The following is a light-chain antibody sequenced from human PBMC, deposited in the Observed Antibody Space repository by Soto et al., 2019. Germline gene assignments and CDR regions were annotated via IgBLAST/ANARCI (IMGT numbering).Light chain of an antibody. Sequence: DIQMTQSPSSLSASVGDRVTITCRASQSISSYLNWYQQKPGKAPKVLIYAASSLQSGVPSRFSGSGSGTDFTLTISSLQPEDFATYYCQQSYSTPLFGGGTKVEI. CDR3: QQSYSTPL. V-gene: IGKV1-39*01. J-gene: IGKJ4*01. CDR1: QSISSY. CDR2: AAS.